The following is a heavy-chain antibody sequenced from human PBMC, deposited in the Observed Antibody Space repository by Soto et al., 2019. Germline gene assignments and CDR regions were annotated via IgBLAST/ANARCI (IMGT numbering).Heavy chain of an antibody. CDR3: ARDKITGIFDY. J-gene: IGHJ4*02. CDR2: INHSGST. V-gene: IGHV4-34*01. Sequence: SETLSLTCAAYGGSFSGYYWTWIRQPPGTGLEWIGEINHSGSTNYNPSLKSRVTISVDTSKNQFSLKLTSVTAADTAVYYCARDKITGIFDYWGKGTLVTVSS. D-gene: IGHD2-8*02. CDR1: GGSFSGYY.